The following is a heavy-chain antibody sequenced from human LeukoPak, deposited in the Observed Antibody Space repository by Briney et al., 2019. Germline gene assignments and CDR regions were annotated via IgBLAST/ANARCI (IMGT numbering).Heavy chain of an antibody. CDR3: AKQSGSSCYLPDDY. CDR2: ISSSGTNT. V-gene: IGHV3-23*01. D-gene: IGHD2-15*01. J-gene: IGHJ4*02. CDR1: GFTFSSYA. Sequence: GGSLRLSCATSGFTFSSYAMSWARQAPGKGLEWVSGISSSGTNTYYAASVKGRFTISRDNSKNTLNLQMNSLRAEDTAVYYCAKQSGSSCYLPDDYWGQGTLVTVSS.